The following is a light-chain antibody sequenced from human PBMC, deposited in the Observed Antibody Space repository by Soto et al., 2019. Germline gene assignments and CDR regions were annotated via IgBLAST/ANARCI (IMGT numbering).Light chain of an antibody. Sequence: QSVLTQPPSVSAAPGQKVTISCSGSSSNIGNNYVSWYQQLPGTAPKLLIYENNKRPSGIPDRFSGSKSGPSATRGITGPQTGDEAVYYCGTWDSSLSAGHRVFGGGTKLTVL. CDR3: GTWDSSLSAGHRV. CDR1: SSNIGNNY. CDR2: ENN. J-gene: IGLJ3*02. V-gene: IGLV1-51*02.